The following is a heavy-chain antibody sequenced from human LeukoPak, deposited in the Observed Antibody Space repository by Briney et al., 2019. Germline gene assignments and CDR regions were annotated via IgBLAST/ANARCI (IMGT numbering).Heavy chain of an antibody. Sequence: GGSLRLSCAGSGFTFSSYTLTWVRQAPGKGLEWVASISDSSSNMFYADSVKGPFTISRDNSKESLYLQMNGLRAEDTAMYFCARPYIMGYSSTWTWGYWGPGTLVTVSP. J-gene: IGHJ4*02. V-gene: IGHV3-21*01. CDR1: GFTFSSYT. CDR2: ISDSSSNM. D-gene: IGHD6-13*01. CDR3: ARPYIMGYSSTWTWGY.